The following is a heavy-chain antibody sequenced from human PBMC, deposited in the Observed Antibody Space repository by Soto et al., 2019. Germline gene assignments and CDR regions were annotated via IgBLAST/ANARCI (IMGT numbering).Heavy chain of an antibody. J-gene: IGHJ4*02. CDR1: GFTFTNAW. V-gene: IGHV3-15*07. D-gene: IGHD6-19*01. Sequence: EVQLVESGGGLVKPGGSLRLSCAASGFTFTNAWMNWVRQAPGKGLEWVGRIKSKTDGGTIDYAAPVKDRFTISRDDSSDTLYLQMNSLKTEDTALYYCTTTSSPVGYWGQGSLVTVS. CDR2: IKSKTDGGTI. CDR3: TTTSSPVGY.